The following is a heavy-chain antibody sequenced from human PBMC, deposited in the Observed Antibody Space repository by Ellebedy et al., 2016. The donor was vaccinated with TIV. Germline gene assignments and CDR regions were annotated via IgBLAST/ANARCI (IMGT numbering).Heavy chain of an antibody. CDR3: VKGRGGGSDAMVDY. V-gene: IGHV3-30*01. J-gene: IGHJ4*02. CDR2: ISDDGYTK. Sequence: GESLKISCAASGFTFSYYAMHWVRQTPGKGLEWVSVISDDGYTKHYGDAVRGRFSSSRDNSKNTLYLQMNNVRVEDTALYYGVKGRGGGSDAMVDYWGQGTLVTVSS. D-gene: IGHD2-8*01. CDR1: GFTFSYYA.